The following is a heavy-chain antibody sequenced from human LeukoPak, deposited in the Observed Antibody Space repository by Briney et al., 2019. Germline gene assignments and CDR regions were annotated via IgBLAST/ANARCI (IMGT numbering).Heavy chain of an antibody. J-gene: IGHJ5*02. V-gene: IGHV4-34*01. CDR3: AKPRRDGYAKFDP. CDR1: RGSLSDYF. D-gene: IGHD5-24*01. CDR2: INHSGST. Sequence: HPSESLSLNCAVHRGSLSDYFWSWIRQPPGKGLELIGEINHSGSTNHNPSLKSRVTISVDTSKNQFPLKLSSVTAADTAVYYCAKPRRDGYAKFDPCGQATLVTVSS.